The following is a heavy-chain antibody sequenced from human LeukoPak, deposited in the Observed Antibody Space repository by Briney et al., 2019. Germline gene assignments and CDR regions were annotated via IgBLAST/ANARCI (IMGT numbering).Heavy chain of an antibody. J-gene: IGHJ6*03. CDR3: ARGPSEVLLWFGELVHYYYYMDV. Sequence: ASVKVSCKASGHTFTSYDINWVRQATGQGLEWMGWMNPNSGNTGYAQKFQGRVTMTRNNSISTAYMELSSLRSEDTAVDYCARGPSEVLLWFGELVHYYYYMDVWGKGTTVTVSS. V-gene: IGHV1-8*01. D-gene: IGHD3-10*01. CDR1: GHTFTSYD. CDR2: MNPNSGNT.